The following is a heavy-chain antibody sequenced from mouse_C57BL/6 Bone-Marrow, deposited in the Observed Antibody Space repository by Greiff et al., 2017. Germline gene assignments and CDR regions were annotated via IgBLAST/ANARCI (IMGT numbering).Heavy chain of an antibody. D-gene: IGHD1-1*01. J-gene: IGHJ4*01. CDR2: ILPGSGST. CDR1: GYTFTGYW. V-gene: IGHV1-9*01. Sequence: VQLQQSGAELMKPGASVKLSCKATGYTFTGYWIEWVKQRPGHGLEWIGEILPGSGSTNYNEKFKGKTTFTADTSSNTAYMLRSSLTTEDSAIYYCARGNYVGYYAMDYWGQGTSVTVT. CDR3: ARGNYVGYYAMDY.